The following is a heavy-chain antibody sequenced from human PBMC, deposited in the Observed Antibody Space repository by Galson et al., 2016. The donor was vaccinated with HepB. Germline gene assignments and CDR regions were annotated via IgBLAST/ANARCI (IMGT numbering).Heavy chain of an antibody. D-gene: IGHD3-10*01. V-gene: IGHV3-53*01. J-gene: IGHJ4*02. CDR3: STAVASGYFGAGALLGFDS. CDR2: IYAGGTP. CDR1: GLTFSSYW. Sequence: SLRLSCAASGLTFSSYWMSWVRQAPGKGLEWLSVIYAGGTPYYSDSARGRFIVSRDSSTNTRHLPMKNLRVEDTAIYYCSTAVASGYFGAGALLGFDSWGQGTLVIVSS.